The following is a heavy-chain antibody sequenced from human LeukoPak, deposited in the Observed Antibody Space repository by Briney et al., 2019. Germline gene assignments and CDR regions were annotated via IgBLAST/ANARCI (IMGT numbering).Heavy chain of an antibody. V-gene: IGHV3-33*01. J-gene: IGHJ4*02. Sequence: RRSLRLSCAASGFTFSNYGMHWVRQAPGKGLEWVAVIWYDGSNKYYGDSVKGRFTISRDNSKNTLYLEMNSLRAEDTAVYYCAMPAMVRGVMHDSWGQGTLVTVSS. D-gene: IGHD3-10*01. CDR3: AMPAMVRGVMHDS. CDR2: IWYDGSNK. CDR1: GFTFSNYG.